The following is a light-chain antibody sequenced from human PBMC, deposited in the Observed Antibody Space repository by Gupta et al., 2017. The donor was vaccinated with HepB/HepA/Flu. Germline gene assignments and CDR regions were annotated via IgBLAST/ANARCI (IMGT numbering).Light chain of an antibody. J-gene: IGLJ3*02. V-gene: IGLV1-40*01. Sequence: QSILAQPPSVSGAPGQRVTISCTGSSSNIGADYDVPWYQQLPGTAPKLLIYGNINRPSGVPDRFSGSKSGSSASLAITGLQAEDEADYFCQSYDRSLSGSVFGGGTKLTVL. CDR3: QSYDRSLSGSV. CDR2: GNI. CDR1: SSNIGADYD.